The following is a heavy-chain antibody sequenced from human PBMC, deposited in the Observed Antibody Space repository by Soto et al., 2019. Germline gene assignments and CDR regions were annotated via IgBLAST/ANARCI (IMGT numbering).Heavy chain of an antibody. Sequence: GASGKLCCKASGFTFTSSAMQWVRQARGQRLEWIGWIVVGSGNTNYAQKFQERVTITRDMSTSTAYMELSSLRSEDTAVYYCAADRGEYNWNYVGYYYYYMDVWGKGTTVTVS. CDR1: GFTFTSSA. CDR2: IVVGSGNT. J-gene: IGHJ6*03. CDR3: AADRGEYNWNYVGYYYYYMDV. D-gene: IGHD1-7*01. V-gene: IGHV1-58*02.